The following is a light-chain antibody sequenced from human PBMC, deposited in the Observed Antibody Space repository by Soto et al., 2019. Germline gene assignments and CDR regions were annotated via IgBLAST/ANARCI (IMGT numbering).Light chain of an antibody. V-gene: IGKV3D-15*01. J-gene: IGKJ5*01. CDR1: QGVGST. CDR3: QQYSKWPIA. Sequence: EIVMTQSPATLSVSPGERVTLSCRASQGVGSTLAWYRQQPGQAPRLLIYGASSRATGISDRFSGSGSGTEFSLTISSLQSEDFAVYYCQQYSKWPIAFGQGTRLENK. CDR2: GAS.